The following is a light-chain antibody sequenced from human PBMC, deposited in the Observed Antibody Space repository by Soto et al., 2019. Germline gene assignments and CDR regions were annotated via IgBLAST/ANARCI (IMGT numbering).Light chain of an antibody. Sequence: QSALTQPASVSGSPGQSITISCTGTSSDVGSYNLVSWYQQHPGKAPKLMIYEVSKRPSGVSNRFSGSKSGNTASLTISGLQAEDESDYYCCSYADSSNFHVFGTGTKVTVL. V-gene: IGLV2-23*02. CDR3: CSYADSSNFHV. CDR1: SSDVGSYNL. CDR2: EVS. J-gene: IGLJ1*01.